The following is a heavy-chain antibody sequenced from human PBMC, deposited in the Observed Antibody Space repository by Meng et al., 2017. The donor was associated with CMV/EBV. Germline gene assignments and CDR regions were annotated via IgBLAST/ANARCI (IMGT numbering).Heavy chain of an antibody. Sequence: SCAASGFTFSSYWMSWVRQAPGKGLEWVANIKQDGSEKYYVDSVKGRFTISRDNAKNSLYLQMNSLRAEDTAVYYCARDMVVPATASYYFDYWGQGTLVTVS. CDR3: ARDMVVPATASYYFDY. CDR1: GFTFSSYW. CDR2: IKQDGSEK. D-gene: IGHD2-2*01. V-gene: IGHV3-7*01. J-gene: IGHJ4*02.